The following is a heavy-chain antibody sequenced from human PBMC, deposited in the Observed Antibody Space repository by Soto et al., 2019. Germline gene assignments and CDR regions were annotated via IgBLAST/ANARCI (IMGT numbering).Heavy chain of an antibody. CDR1: GSTFPGSY. V-gene: IGHV1-2*02. D-gene: IGHD5-12*01. CDR3: ASGYSGYDPSNGMDF. Sequence: ASVTFSCTSSGSTFPGSYMHWVRQATGQVLEWMGWIDPNSGVTNYAQKFQGRVTMTRDTYISTAYMELSRLRSDDTAVDYGASGYSGYDPSNGMDFWSNGTTV. CDR2: IDPNSGVT. J-gene: IGHJ6*04.